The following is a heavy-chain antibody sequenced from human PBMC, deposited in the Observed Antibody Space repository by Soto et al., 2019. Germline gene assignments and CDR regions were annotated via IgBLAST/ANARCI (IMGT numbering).Heavy chain of an antibody. D-gene: IGHD4-17*01. CDR2: ISYDGSNK. V-gene: IGHV3-30*18. CDR3: AKDGLDYGDYVFWFDP. J-gene: IGHJ5*02. CDR1: GFTFSSYG. Sequence: QVQLVESGGGVVQPGRSLRLSCAASGFTFSSYGMHWVRQAPGKGLEWVAVISYDGSNKYYADSVKGRFTISRDNSKNTLYLQMNSLRAEDTAEYYCAKDGLDYGDYVFWFDPWGQGTLVTVSS.